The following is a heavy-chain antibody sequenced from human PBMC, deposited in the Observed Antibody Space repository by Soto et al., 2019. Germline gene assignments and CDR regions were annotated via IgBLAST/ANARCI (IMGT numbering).Heavy chain of an antibody. J-gene: IGHJ4*02. CDR3: AKDSMIAAAGQPDY. Sequence: EVQLLESGGGLVQPGGSLRLSCAASGFTFSSYAMNWVRQAPGKGLEWVSGISVSGVNTYYADSVKGRFTISRDNSENTLYLQMNSLRAEDTAVYYCAKDSMIAAAGQPDYWGQGTLVTVSS. CDR2: ISVSGVNT. CDR1: GFTFSSYA. D-gene: IGHD6-13*01. V-gene: IGHV3-23*01.